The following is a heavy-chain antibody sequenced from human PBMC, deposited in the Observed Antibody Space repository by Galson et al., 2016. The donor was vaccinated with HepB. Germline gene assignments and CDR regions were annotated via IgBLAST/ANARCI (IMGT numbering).Heavy chain of an antibody. V-gene: IGHV3-23*01. Sequence: SLRLSCAASGITFSPYAMTWVRQAPGKGLEWVSFISAGGGSTTYVESVKGRFTISRDDSKKTLYLQMDSLRADDTAVYYCARVLTQSHYYGMDVWGQGTTVTVSS. J-gene: IGHJ6*02. D-gene: IGHD3-9*01. CDR3: ARVLTQSHYYGMDV. CDR1: GITFSPYA. CDR2: ISAGGGST.